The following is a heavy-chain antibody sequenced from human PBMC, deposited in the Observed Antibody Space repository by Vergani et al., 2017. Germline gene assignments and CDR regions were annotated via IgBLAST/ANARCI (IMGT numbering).Heavy chain of an antibody. Sequence: EVQLVESGGGWVQPGRSLRLSCAASGLTFDDYAMHWVRQAPGKGLEWVSGMSWKRGSIGYADSVKGRFTIARDNANNYLYLQMNSLRAEDTALDYCAKDSYWGQGTLVTVSS. CDR1: GLTFDDYA. J-gene: IGHJ4*02. CDR3: AKDSY. V-gene: IGHV3-9*01. CDR2: MSWKRGSI.